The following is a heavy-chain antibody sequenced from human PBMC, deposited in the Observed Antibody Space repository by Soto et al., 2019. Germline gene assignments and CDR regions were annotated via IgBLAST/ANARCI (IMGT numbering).Heavy chain of an antibody. Sequence: EVQLVESGGGLVQPGGSLRLSCVASGFTFSDHYMDWFRQAPGKGPEWVARIRDKLNSYYTEYAASVKGRFTISRDDSENSLYLQMDSLEMEDTALYYCVRGGRGYIFGYLDSWGQGTLVTVSS. J-gene: IGHJ4*02. CDR2: IRDKLNSYYT. D-gene: IGHD5-18*01. V-gene: IGHV3-72*01. CDR3: VRGGRGYIFGYLDS. CDR1: GFTFSDHY.